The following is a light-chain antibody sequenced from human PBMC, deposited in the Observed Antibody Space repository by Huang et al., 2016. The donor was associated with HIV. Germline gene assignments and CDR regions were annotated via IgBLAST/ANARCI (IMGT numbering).Light chain of an antibody. J-gene: IGKJ2*01. CDR1: QGISNY. V-gene: IGKV1-9*01. CDR2: AAS. Sequence: IQLTQSPSSLSASVGDRVTITCRASQGISNYLACYQQKPGKAPKLLIFAASTLQSGVPSRFSGSGSGTDFTLTISSLQPEDFATYYCQQLNSFPREYTFGQGTKLEIK. CDR3: QQLNSFPREYT.